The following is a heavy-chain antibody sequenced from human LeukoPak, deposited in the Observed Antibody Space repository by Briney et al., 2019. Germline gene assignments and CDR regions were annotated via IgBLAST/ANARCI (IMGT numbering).Heavy chain of an antibody. V-gene: IGHV3-30-3*01. J-gene: IGHJ4*02. CDR3: VRSSAAAKYYFDY. D-gene: IGHD6-13*01. CDR1: GFIFSRHT. CDR2: ISYDGSNE. Sequence: AGGSLRLSCVASGFIFSRHTMHWVRQAPGKGLQWVALISYDGSNEYFADSVKGRFTISRDNSRNTLSLQVNSLRLEDTAVYYCVRSSAAAKYYFDYWGQGTLVTVSS.